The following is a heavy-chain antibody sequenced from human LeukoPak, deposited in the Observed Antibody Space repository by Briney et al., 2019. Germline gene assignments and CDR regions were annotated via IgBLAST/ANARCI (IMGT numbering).Heavy chain of an antibody. V-gene: IGHV3-53*01. CDR3: ARVLTYYDILTGYYRAIEYYFDY. Sequence: PGGSLRLSCEASGFTFSDYYMSWVRQAPGKGLEWVSVIYSGGSTYYADSVKGRFTISRDNSKNTLYLQMNSLRAEDTAVYYCARVLTYYDILTGYYRAIEYYFDYWGQGTLVTVSS. J-gene: IGHJ4*02. CDR2: IYSGGST. D-gene: IGHD3-9*01. CDR1: GFTFSDYY.